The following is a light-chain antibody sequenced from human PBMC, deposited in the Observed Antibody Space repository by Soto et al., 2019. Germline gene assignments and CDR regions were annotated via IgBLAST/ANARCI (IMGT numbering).Light chain of an antibody. CDR1: QSVGSY. J-gene: IGKJ2*01. Sequence: EIVLTQSPATLSLSPGQRAALSCRASQSVGSYLAWYQQKPGQAPRLLIYDASHRATGIPARFSGSGSGTDFTLTISSLEPEDFAVYYCQQRSNWPPAFGQGTKLEIK. V-gene: IGKV3-11*01. CDR3: QQRSNWPPA. CDR2: DAS.